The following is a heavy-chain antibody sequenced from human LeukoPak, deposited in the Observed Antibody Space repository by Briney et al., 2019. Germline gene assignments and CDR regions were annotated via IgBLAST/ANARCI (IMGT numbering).Heavy chain of an antibody. CDR3: VRDGSSWGNFDY. D-gene: IGHD7-27*01. V-gene: IGHV3-23*01. Sequence: GGSLRLSCAASGFTFSSYAMSWVRQAPGKGLEWVSAISGSGGSTYYADSVKGRFTISRDNSKNTLYLQMNSLSPEDTAVYYCVRDGSSWGNFDYWGQGTLVSVSS. J-gene: IGHJ4*02. CDR2: ISGSGGST. CDR1: GFTFSSYA.